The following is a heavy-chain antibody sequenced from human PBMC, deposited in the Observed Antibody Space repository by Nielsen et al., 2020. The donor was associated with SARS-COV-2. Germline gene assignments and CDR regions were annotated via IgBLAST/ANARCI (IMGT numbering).Heavy chain of an antibody. Sequence: GESLKISCVVSGFNIRGYWMTWVRQAPGKGLEWVSAIYGSGENIYYADSVKGRFTVSRDNFRNTLYLQLNSLRVEDTAVYYCAKGTGEYGYRWLDPWGQGTLVTVSS. D-gene: IGHD5-18*01. V-gene: IGHV3-23*01. CDR1: GFNIRGYW. CDR3: AKGTGEYGYRWLDP. J-gene: IGHJ5*02. CDR2: IYGSGENI.